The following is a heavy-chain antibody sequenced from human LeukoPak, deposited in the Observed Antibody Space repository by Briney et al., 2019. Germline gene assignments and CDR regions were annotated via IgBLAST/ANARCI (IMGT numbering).Heavy chain of an antibody. D-gene: IGHD6-13*01. CDR3: AKDRGSSWFRGDAFDI. Sequence: GGSLRLSCAASGFTFNAYAMSWVRQAPGKGLQCISGSGSVTFYADSVKGRFTISRDNSKNTLYLQMSSLTAEDTAVYYCAKDRGSSWFRGDAFDIWGQGTMVTVSS. V-gene: IGHV3-23*01. CDR1: GFTFNAYA. J-gene: IGHJ3*02. CDR2: SGSGSVT.